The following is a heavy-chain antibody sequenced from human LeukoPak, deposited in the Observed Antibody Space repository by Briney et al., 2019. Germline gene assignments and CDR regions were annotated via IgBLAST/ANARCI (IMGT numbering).Heavy chain of an antibody. Sequence: GGSLRLSCAASGFTFSSYWMHWVRQAPGKGLVWVSRLNSDGTNTYYADSVKGRFTISRDNSKNTLYLQMNSLRAEDTAVYYCAKGAPLYCTNGVCYYYYMDVWGKGTTVTVSS. D-gene: IGHD2-8*01. J-gene: IGHJ6*03. CDR1: GFTFSSYW. CDR3: AKGAPLYCTNGVCYYYYMDV. V-gene: IGHV3-74*01. CDR2: LNSDGTNT.